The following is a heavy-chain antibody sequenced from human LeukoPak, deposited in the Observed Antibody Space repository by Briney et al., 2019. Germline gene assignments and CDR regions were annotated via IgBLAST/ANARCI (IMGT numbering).Heavy chain of an antibody. D-gene: IGHD6-19*01. CDR1: GFTFSSYA. V-gene: IGHV3-23*01. CDR3: AKRSGYTTGWFFDF. J-gene: IGHJ4*02. Sequence: GGSLRLSCAASGFTFSSYAMSWVRQAPAKGLEWVSAISGSGETTYYSDSVKGRFTISRDNSKNTLFLQMNSLRAEDTAVFYCAKRSGYTTGWFFDFWGQGTLVTVSS. CDR2: ISGSGETT.